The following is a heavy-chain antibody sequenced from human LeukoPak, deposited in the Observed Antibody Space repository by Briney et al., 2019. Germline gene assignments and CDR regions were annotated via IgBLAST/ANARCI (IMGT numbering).Heavy chain of an antibody. J-gene: IGHJ4*02. CDR2: ISSSSSYI. V-gene: IGHV3-21*01. CDR3: APWPGYSGYGARY. D-gene: IGHD5-12*01. CDR1: GFTFSSYS. Sequence: GGSLRLSCAASGFTFSSYSMNWVRQAPGKGLEWVSSISSSSSYIYYADSVKGRFTISRDNAKNSLYLKMNSLRAEDTAVYYCAPWPGYSGYGARYWGQGTLVTVSS.